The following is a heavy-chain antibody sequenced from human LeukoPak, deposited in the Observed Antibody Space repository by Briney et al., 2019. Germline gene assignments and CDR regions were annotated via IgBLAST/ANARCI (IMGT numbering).Heavy chain of an antibody. CDR3: ARDTYCSGGSCYYYAFDI. CDR2: INHSGST. CDR1: GGSFSGYY. D-gene: IGHD2-15*01. V-gene: IGHV4-34*01. J-gene: IGHJ3*02. Sequence: SETLSLTCAVYGGSFSGYYWSWIRQPPGKGLEWMGEINHSGSTNYNPSLKSRVTISVDTSKNQFSLKLSSVTAADTAVYYCARDTYCSGGSCYYYAFDIWGQGTMVTVSS.